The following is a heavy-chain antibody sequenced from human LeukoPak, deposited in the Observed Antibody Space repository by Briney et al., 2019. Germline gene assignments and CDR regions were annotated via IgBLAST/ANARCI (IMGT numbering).Heavy chain of an antibody. V-gene: IGHV4-59*01. D-gene: IGHD5-18*01. Sequence: SETLSLTCTVSGGSISSYYWSWIRQPPGKGLEWIGYIYYSGTTNYNPSLKSRVSMSVDTSKNQFSLKLSSVTAADTAVYYCARGRKYTSGCRVTELGSGYSDYWGQGTLVTVSS. CDR1: GGSISSYY. CDR2: IYYSGTT. J-gene: IGHJ4*02. CDR3: ARGRKYTSGCRVTELGSGYSDY.